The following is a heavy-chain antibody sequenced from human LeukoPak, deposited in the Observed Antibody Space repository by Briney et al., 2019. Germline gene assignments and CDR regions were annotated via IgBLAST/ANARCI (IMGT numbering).Heavy chain of an antibody. CDR3: AKGVGATAAGTPDY. J-gene: IGHJ4*02. D-gene: IGHD6-13*01. V-gene: IGHV3-13*01. Sequence: GGSLRLSCAASGFTFSSYDMPWVRQATGKGLEWVSAIGTAGDTYYPGSVKGRFTISRENAKNSLYLQMNSLRAGDTAVYYCAKGVGATAAGTPDYWGQGTLVTVSS. CDR1: GFTFSSYD. CDR2: IGTAGDT.